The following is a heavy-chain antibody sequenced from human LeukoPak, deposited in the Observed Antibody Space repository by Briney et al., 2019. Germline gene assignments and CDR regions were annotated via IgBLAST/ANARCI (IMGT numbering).Heavy chain of an antibody. CDR1: GYTFTSYY. CDR3: ARDGSSYYGSGSYIDY. Sequence: ASVKVSCKASGYTFTSYYMHWVRQAPGQGLEWMGIINPSGGSTSYAQKFQGRVTMTRDTSTSTVYMELGSLRSEDTAVYYCARDGSSYYGSGSYIDYWGQGTLVTVSS. D-gene: IGHD3-10*01. CDR2: INPSGGST. V-gene: IGHV1-46*01. J-gene: IGHJ4*02.